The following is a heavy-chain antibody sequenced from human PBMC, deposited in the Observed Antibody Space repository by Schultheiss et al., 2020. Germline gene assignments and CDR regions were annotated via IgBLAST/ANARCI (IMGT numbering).Heavy chain of an antibody. V-gene: IGHV3-30*04. CDR3: ARGGAVAAAVIYYYYGMDV. CDR2: ISYDGSNK. J-gene: IGHJ6*02. CDR1: GFTFSGSA. D-gene: IGHD6-13*01. Sequence: GGSLRLSCAASGFTFSGSAMHWVRQAPGKGLEWVAVISYDGSNKYYADSVKGRFTISRDNSKNTLYLQMNSLRAEDTAVYYCARGGAVAAAVIYYYYGMDVWGQGTTVTVSS.